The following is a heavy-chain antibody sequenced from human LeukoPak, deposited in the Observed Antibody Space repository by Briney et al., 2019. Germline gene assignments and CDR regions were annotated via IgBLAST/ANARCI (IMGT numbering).Heavy chain of an antibody. V-gene: IGHV3-53*01. CDR2: IYSGGSTT. CDR3: ARASYYGASFDI. D-gene: IGHD4/OR15-4a*01. J-gene: IGHJ3*02. Sequence: GGSLRLSCAASGFTVSGNYMNWVRQAPGKGLEWVSVIYSGGSTTYYADSVKGRFNISRDNSKNTLYLQMNSLRAEDTAVYYCARASYYGASFDIWGQGTMVTVSS. CDR1: GFTVSGNY.